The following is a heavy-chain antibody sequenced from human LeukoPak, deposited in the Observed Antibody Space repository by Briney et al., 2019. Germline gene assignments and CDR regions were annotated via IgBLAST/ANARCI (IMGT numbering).Heavy chain of an antibody. CDR1: GFTFSSYS. J-gene: IGHJ4*02. D-gene: IGHD2-2*02. V-gene: IGHV3-74*01. Sequence: PGGSLRLSCAASGFTFSSYSMNWVRQAPGKGLVWVSRINSDGSSTSYADSVKGRFTISRDNAKNTLYLQMNSLRAEDTAAYYCARMSSTSCYNYWGQGTLVTVSS. CDR2: INSDGSST. CDR3: ARMSSTSCYNY.